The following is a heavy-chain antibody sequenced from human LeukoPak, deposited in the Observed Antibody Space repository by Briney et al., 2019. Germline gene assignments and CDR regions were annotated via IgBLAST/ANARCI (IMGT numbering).Heavy chain of an antibody. Sequence: GGSLRLSCAASGFTFSNAWMSWVRQAPGKGLEWVSAISHSDGSTWSADSVKGRFIISRDNSKNTLYLQMNSLRAEDTAVYYCAKVGGTYHASVFYYFDYWGQGTLVTVSS. J-gene: IGHJ4*02. V-gene: IGHV3-23*01. D-gene: IGHD1-26*01. CDR3: AKVGGTYHASVFYYFDY. CDR2: ISHSDGST. CDR1: GFTFSNAW.